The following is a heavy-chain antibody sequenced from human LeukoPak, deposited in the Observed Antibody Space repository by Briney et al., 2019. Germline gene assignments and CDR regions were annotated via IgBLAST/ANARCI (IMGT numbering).Heavy chain of an antibody. D-gene: IGHD6-19*01. J-gene: IGHJ5*02. V-gene: IGHV4-59*01. CDR1: GGSISSYH. CDR2: IYYSGST. Sequence: KSSETLSLTCTVSGGSISSYHWSWIRQPPGKGLEWIGHIYYSGSTNYNPSLKSRVTISVDTSKNQFSLKVNSVTAADTAVYYCARVVAGRRFDPWGQGTLVTVSS. CDR3: ARVVAGRRFDP.